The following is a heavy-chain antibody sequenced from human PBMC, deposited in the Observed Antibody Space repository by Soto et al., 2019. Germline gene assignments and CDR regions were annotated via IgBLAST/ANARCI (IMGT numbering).Heavy chain of an antibody. J-gene: IGHJ4*02. D-gene: IGHD3-22*01. V-gene: IGHV5-51*01. CDR2: IYPGDSDT. CDR3: ARLPPGDYDSSGPFDY. CDR1: GYSFTSYW. Sequence: GESLKISCKGSGYSFTSYWIGWVRQMPGKGLEWMGIIYPGDSDTRYSPSFQGQVTISADKSISTAYLQWSSLKASDTAMYYCARLPPGDYDSSGPFDYWGQGTLVTVSS.